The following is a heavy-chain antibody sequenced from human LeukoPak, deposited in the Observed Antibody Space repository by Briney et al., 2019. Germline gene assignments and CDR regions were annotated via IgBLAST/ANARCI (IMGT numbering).Heavy chain of an antibody. D-gene: IGHD7-27*01. J-gene: IGHJ4*02. CDR1: GFTFSSYT. V-gene: IGHV3-23*01. CDR2: ITTSDGNT. CDR3: AKDGGLWVSAHWGDS. Sequence: PGGSLRLSCAASGFTFSSYTMSWVRQAPGKGPEWVSTITTSDGNTYYADSVKGRFTVSRDNSKNTLFLQMNSLRAEDTAVYDCAKDGGLWVSAHWGDSWGRGTLVTVSS.